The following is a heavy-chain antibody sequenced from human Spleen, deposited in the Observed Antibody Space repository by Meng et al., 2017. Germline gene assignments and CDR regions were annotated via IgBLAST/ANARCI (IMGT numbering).Heavy chain of an antibody. V-gene: IGHV6-1*01. CDR3: TGFWDSLIDF. CDR1: GSGCSSSSAR. CDR2: TYDRSKRNN. J-gene: IGHJ4*02. Sequence: RLQQPRPGLAQPQPRLPVTGSCTGSGCSSSSARCSWIRQAPARGLEWLGRTYDRSKRNNDYAISERRRITITPTSTRNQFSQLRNSMPPEDAVLYCGTGFWDSLIDFWGQGTLVTVSS. D-gene: IGHD1-26*01.